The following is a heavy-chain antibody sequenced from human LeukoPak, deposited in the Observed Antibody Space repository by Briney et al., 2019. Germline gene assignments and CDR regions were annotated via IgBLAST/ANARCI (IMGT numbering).Heavy chain of an antibody. CDR2: MYYSGST. CDR3: ARDQTYSGSGIYTYFDY. D-gene: IGHD3-10*01. V-gene: IGHV4-59*12. CDR1: GGSISGYY. J-gene: IGHJ4*02. Sequence: SETLSLTCTVSGGSISGYYWSWIRQPPGKGLEWIGYMYYSGSTDYNPSLKSRVTISVDTSKNQFSLKLSSVTAADTAVYYCARDQTYSGSGIYTYFDYWGQGILVTVST.